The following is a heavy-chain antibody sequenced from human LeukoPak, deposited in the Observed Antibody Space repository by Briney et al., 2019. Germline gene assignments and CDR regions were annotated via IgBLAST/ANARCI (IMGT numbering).Heavy chain of an antibody. CDR3: ASYTQRGYSGYGEAVY. V-gene: IGHV1-3*01. J-gene: IGHJ4*02. CDR2: INAGNGNT. D-gene: IGHD5-12*01. CDR1: GYTFTSYA. Sequence: ASVTVSCKASGYTFTSYAMHWVRQAPGQRLEWMGWINAGNGNTKYSQKFQGRVTITRDTSASTAYMEVSSLRSEDTAVYYCASYTQRGYSGYGEAVYWGQGTLVTVSS.